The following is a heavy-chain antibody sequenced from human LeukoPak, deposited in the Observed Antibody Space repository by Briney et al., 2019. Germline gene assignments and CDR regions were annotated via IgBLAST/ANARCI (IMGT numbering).Heavy chain of an antibody. V-gene: IGHV3-30*03. Sequence: GRSLRLSCAASGFTFSSYGMHWVRQAPGKGLEWVAIISYDGTNKYYADSVKGRFTISRHNSKNTLYLQMNSLRAEDTAVYYCARVDNYGSGSFDYWGQGTLVTVSS. CDR3: ARVDNYGSGSFDY. D-gene: IGHD3-10*01. CDR1: GFTFSSYG. J-gene: IGHJ4*02. CDR2: ISYDGTNK.